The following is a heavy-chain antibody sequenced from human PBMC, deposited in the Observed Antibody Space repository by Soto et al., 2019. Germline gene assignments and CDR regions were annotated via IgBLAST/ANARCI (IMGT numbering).Heavy chain of an antibody. V-gene: IGHV3-23*01. D-gene: IGHD1-26*01. CDR2: ISGSGGSK. J-gene: IGHJ1*01. CDR3: AKEPTPGSLGATHR. CDR1: GCTFSNYS. Sequence: PGGTLRLSCAASGCTFSNYSRNWIRQAPGKGLEWVSAISGSGGSKYYADPGKGRFTIFKNNSKNTLHMQMNSTRAEDAAVYYDAKEPTPGSLGATHRWGQGTLVTVSS.